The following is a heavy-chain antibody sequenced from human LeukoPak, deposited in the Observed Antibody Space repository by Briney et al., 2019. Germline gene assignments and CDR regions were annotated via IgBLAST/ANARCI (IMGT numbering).Heavy chain of an antibody. V-gene: IGHV3-30-3*01. CDR3: ASPYSSGSYYYYGMDV. Sequence: GRSLRLSCAASGFTFSSYAMHWVRQAPGKGLEWVAVISYDGSNKYYADSVKGRFTISRDNSKNTLYLQMNSLRAEDTAVYYCASPYSSGSYYYYGMDVWGQGTTVTVS. J-gene: IGHJ6*02. CDR1: GFTFSSYA. CDR2: ISYDGSNK. D-gene: IGHD6-19*01.